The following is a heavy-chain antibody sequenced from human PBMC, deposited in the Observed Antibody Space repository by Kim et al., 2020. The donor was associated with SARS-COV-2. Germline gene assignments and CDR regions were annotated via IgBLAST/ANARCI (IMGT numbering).Heavy chain of an antibody. CDR1: GGTFSSYA. D-gene: IGHD6-19*01. V-gene: IGHV1-69*10. CDR3: ACETAVPGVHHWYGMDI. Sequence: SVKVSCKASGGTFSSYAFSWVRQAPGQGLEWMGGIIAISSIVGYAQAFQGRVTFTADTSTSTVHLEMRGLRSEDTAEYYCACETAVPGVHHWYGMDIWG. J-gene: IGHJ6*02. CDR2: IIAISSIV.